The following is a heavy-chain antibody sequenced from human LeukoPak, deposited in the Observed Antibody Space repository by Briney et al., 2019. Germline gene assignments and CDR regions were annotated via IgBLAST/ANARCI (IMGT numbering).Heavy chain of an antibody. Sequence: SETLSLTCSVSGGSISSYHWSWIRQPAGKGLEWIGYIYYSGSTNYNPSLKSRVTISVDTSKNQFTLKLSSVTAADTAVYYCARGRYGWLPFDYWGQGTLVTVSS. CDR2: IYYSGST. CDR3: ARGRYGWLPFDY. D-gene: IGHD3-16*01. V-gene: IGHV4-59*01. CDR1: GGSISSYH. J-gene: IGHJ4*02.